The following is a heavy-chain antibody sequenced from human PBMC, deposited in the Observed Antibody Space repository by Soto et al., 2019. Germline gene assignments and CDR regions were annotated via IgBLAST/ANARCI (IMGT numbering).Heavy chain of an antibody. CDR2: IKQDGSEK. J-gene: IGHJ6*02. Sequence: EVQLVESGGGLVQPGGSLRLSCAASGFTFSSYWMSWVRQAPGKGLEGVANIKQDGSEKYYVDSVKGRCTISRDNAKNSLYLQMNSLRAEDTAVYYCARLRYFDWSGYYYGMDVWGQGTTVTVSS. CDR3: ARLRYFDWSGYYYGMDV. V-gene: IGHV3-7*01. CDR1: GFTFSSYW. D-gene: IGHD3-9*01.